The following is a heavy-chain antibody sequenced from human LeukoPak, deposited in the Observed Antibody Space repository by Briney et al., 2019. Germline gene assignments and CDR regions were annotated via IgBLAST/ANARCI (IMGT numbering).Heavy chain of an antibody. D-gene: IGHD4-11*01. V-gene: IGHV3-23*01. CDR3: SKTDYRGNGSPTHFDF. CDR2: VSGNGVYK. Sequence: PGGSLRLSCAASGFTFSTFAMTWVRQAPGMGLEWVSAVSGNGVYKFYGDSVKGRFTISRDNSNNTLFPQMNSLRAEDTARYYCSKTDYRGNGSPTHFDFWGQGTLVTVSS. CDR1: GFTFSTFA. J-gene: IGHJ4*02.